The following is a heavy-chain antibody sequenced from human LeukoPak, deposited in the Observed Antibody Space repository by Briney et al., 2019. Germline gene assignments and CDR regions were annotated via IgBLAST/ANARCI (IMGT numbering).Heavy chain of an antibody. Sequence: GGSLRLSCAASGFTFSRYGMHWVRQAPGKGLEWVAVISSDGSNEYYADSVKGRFTISRDNSKSTLYLQMNSLRAEDTAVYYCAKDYCSGGSRYADYWGQGTLVAVSS. V-gene: IGHV3-30*18. CDR3: AKDYCSGGSRYADY. D-gene: IGHD2-15*01. J-gene: IGHJ4*02. CDR1: GFTFSRYG. CDR2: ISSDGSNE.